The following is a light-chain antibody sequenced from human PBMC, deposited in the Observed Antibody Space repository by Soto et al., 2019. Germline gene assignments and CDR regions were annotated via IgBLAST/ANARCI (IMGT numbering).Light chain of an antibody. CDR3: SLYTTSGTLV. V-gene: IGLV2-18*01. CDR1: SSDVGSFNR. J-gene: IGLJ7*01. CDR2: EVI. Sequence: QSALTQPPSVSGSPGQSVTISCAGTSSDVGSFNRVSWYQQPPGTAPRLMIYEVIYRPSGVPDRFAGSKSGNTASLTISGLQAEDEADYYCSLYTTSGTLVFGGGTQLTVL.